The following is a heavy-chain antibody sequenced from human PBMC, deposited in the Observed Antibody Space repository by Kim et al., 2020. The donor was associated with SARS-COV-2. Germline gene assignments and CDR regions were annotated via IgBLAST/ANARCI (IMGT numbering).Heavy chain of an antibody. V-gene: IGHV3-21*01. J-gene: IGHJ4*02. CDR3: ARDLLPNYYASGNIDY. D-gene: IGHD3-10*01. CDR1: GFIFSSYS. CDR2: IISDNYI. Sequence: GGSLRLSCAVSGFIFSSYSMNWVRQAPGKGLEWVSSIISDNYIYYADSVKGRFTISRDSAKNSLYLQMNSLRAEDTALYYCARDLLPNYYASGNIDYWGQGTLVTVSS.